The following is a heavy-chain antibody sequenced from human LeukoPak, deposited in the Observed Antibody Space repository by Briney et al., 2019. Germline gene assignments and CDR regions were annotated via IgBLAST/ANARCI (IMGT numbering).Heavy chain of an antibody. Sequence: PSETLSLTCTVSGGSISSYYWSWIRQPPGKGLEWIGYIYYSGSTNYNPSLKSRVTISVDTSKNQFSPKLSSVTAADTAVYYCARDPYSSSWYTFGAFDIWGQGTMVTVSS. CDR3: ARDPYSSSWYTFGAFDI. J-gene: IGHJ3*02. V-gene: IGHV4-59*01. CDR2: IYYSGST. D-gene: IGHD6-13*01. CDR1: GGSISSYY.